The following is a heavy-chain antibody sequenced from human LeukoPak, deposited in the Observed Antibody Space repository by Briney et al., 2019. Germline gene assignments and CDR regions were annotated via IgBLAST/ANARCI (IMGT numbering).Heavy chain of an antibody. CDR3: ARVSRCTSCVDVDY. V-gene: IGHV4-61*09. CDR1: GGSISSGSYC. J-gene: IGHJ4*02. Sequence: SETLSLTCTVSGGSISSGSYCWRWIRQPAGKGLEWIGHIHTSGNTNYNPSLKSRVTISVDTSKNQFSLKLSAVTAADTAVYYCARVSRCTSCVDVDYWGQGTLVTVSS. D-gene: IGHD2-2*01. CDR2: IHTSGNT.